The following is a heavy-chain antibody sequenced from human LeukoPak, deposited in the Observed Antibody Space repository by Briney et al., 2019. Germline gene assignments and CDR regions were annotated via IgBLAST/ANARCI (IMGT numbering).Heavy chain of an antibody. V-gene: IGHV1-69*05. J-gene: IGHJ4*02. CDR2: IIPIFGTA. CDR3: ARAKGIAYRFDY. Sequence: SVKVSCKASRGTFSSYAISWVRQAPGQGLEWMGRIIPIFGTANYAQKFQGRVTITTDESTSTAYMELSSLRSEDTAVYYCARAKGIAYRFDYWGQGTLVTVSS. D-gene: IGHD6-13*01. CDR1: RGTFSSYA.